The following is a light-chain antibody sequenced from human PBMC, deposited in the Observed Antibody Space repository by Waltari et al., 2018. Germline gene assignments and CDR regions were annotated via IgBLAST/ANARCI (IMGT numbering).Light chain of an antibody. J-gene: IGKJ2*01. CDR2: WAS. CDR3: QQYYSTPRT. V-gene: IGKV4-1*01. Sequence: DIVMTQSSDSLAVSLGERATINCTSSQSLLYSSNNKNYLAWYQQKPGQPPKLLIYWASTRESGVPDRFSGSGSGAVFTLTISSLQAEDVAVYYCQQYYSTPRTFGQGTKLEI. CDR1: QSLLYSSNNKNY.